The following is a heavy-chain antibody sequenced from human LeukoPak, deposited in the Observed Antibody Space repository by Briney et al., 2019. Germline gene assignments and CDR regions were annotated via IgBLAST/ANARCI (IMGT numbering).Heavy chain of an antibody. D-gene: IGHD3-22*01. J-gene: IGHJ5*02. CDR1: GYTFSSYD. CDR3: ARDQGPYYYDSSGSGFDP. V-gene: IGHV1-8*01. Sequence: ASVKVSCKASGYTFSSYDINWVRQATGQGLEWMGWLSPNSGNTGYAQKFQGRVTMTRNTSISTAYMELSSLRSEDTAVYYCARDQGPYYYDSSGSGFDPWGQGTLVTVSS. CDR2: LSPNSGNT.